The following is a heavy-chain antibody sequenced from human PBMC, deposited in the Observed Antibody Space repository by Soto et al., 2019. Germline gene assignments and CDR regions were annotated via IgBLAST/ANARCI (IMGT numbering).Heavy chain of an antibody. CDR1: GFTFSGSA. V-gene: IGHV3-73*02. CDR3: TRQTITMVRGVIYYYYGMDV. CDR2: IRSKANSYAT. D-gene: IGHD3-10*01. Sequence: EVQLVESGGGLVQPGGSLKLSCAASGFTFSGSAMHWVRQASGKGLEWVGRIRSKANSYATAYAASVKGRFTISRDDLKNTAYLQMNSLKTEDTAVYYCTRQTITMVRGVIYYYYGMDVWGQGTTVTVSS. J-gene: IGHJ6*02.